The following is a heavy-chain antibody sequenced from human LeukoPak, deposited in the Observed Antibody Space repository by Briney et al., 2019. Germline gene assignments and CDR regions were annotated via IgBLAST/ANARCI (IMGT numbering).Heavy chain of an antibody. J-gene: IGHJ5*02. CDR2: INPNSGGT. V-gene: IGHV1-2*02. D-gene: IGHD3-22*01. Sequence: GASVKVSCRASGYTFTGYYMHWVRQAPGQGLEWMGWINPNSGGTYYAQKFQGRVTMTRDTSISTVYMELSSLRSEDTAVYYCARDGYDSSPNWFDPWGQGTLVTVSS. CDR1: GYTFTGYY. CDR3: ARDGYDSSPNWFDP.